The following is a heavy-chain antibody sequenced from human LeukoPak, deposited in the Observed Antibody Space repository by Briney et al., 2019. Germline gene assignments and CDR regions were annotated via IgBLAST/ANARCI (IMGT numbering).Heavy chain of an antibody. J-gene: IGHJ4*02. V-gene: IGHV3-30*18. Sequence: PGGSLRLSCAASAFTFSRFAMHWVRQAPGKGLEWVAVISYDGSNKYYTDSVKGRFTLSRDNSMNTLYLQMNSLRPEDTAVYYCAKYLGRSGWYNDVDYWGQGTLVTVSS. CDR1: AFTFSRFA. D-gene: IGHD6-19*01. CDR2: ISYDGSNK. CDR3: AKYLGRSGWYNDVDY.